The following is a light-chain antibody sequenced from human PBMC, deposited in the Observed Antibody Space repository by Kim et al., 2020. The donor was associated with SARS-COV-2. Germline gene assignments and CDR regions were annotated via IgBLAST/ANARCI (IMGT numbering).Light chain of an antibody. CDR3: QQGYSAPWT. Sequence: DIQMTQSPPSLSAFVGDRVTITCRASRNINRSLSWYQQKPGTAPKLVIYAASNLQSGVPSRFTGSGFETDFTLTITNLQPEDFATYFCQQGYSAPWTFGQGTKVEIK. J-gene: IGKJ1*01. CDR2: AAS. CDR1: RNINRS. V-gene: IGKV1-39*01.